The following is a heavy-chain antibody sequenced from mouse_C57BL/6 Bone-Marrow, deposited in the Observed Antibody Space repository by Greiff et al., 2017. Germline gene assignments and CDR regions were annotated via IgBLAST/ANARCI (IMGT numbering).Heavy chain of an antibody. J-gene: IGHJ3*01. CDR2: ISDGGSYT. V-gene: IGHV5-4*03. D-gene: IGHD4-1*01. CDR1: GFTFSSYA. Sequence: EVMLVESGGGLVKPGGSLKLSCAASGFTFSSYAMSWVRQTPEKRLEWVATISDGGSYTYYPDNVKGRFTISRDNAKNNLYLQMSHLKSEDTAMYYCASLGGFAYWGQGTLGTVSA. CDR3: ASLGGFAY.